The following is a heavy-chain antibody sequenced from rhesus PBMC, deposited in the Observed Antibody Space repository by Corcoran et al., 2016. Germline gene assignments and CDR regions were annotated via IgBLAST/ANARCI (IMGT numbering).Heavy chain of an antibody. CDR1: GASISTNF. D-gene: IGHD6-37*01. V-gene: IGHV4S2*01. CDR2: TSGDGGRP. J-gene: IGHJ5-1*01. CDR3: ARDLYGGAFDRFDV. Sequence: QVQLQESGPGLVKPSETLPLTCAVSGASISTNFWSWIRQAPGKGLEWLGRTSGDGGRPDYHPSLNRRVTISVDTSQNHFSLKLSSVTAAGTAVYYCARDLYGGAFDRFDVWGAGVLVTVSS.